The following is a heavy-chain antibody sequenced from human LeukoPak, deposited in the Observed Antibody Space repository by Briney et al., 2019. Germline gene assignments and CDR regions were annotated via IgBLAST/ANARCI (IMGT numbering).Heavy chain of an antibody. CDR2: ISVSGNT. J-gene: IGHJ3*02. V-gene: IGHV3-23*01. CDR3: ARDQAFYSGYDSIDAFDI. CDR1: GFTLSSYA. D-gene: IGHD5-12*01. Sequence: PGGSLRLSCAASGFTLSSYAMSWVRQGPGKGLEWVSAISVSGNTYHADSVKGRFTISRDSSKNTLYLQMNSLRAEDTAVYYCARDQAFYSGYDSIDAFDIWGQGTMVTVSS.